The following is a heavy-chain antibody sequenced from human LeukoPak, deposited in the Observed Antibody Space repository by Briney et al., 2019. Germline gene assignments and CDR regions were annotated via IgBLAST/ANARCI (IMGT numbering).Heavy chain of an antibody. CDR3: ARGPFTMLRGADNWFDP. V-gene: IGHV4-4*07. J-gene: IGHJ5*02. CDR2: IYTSGST. Sequence: SETLSLTCTVSGGSISSYYWSWIRQPAGKGLEWIGRIYTSGSTNYNPSLKSRVTMSVDTSKNQFSLKLSSVTTADTAVYYCARGPFTMLRGADNWFDPWGQGTLVTVSS. CDR1: GGSISSYY. D-gene: IGHD3-10*01.